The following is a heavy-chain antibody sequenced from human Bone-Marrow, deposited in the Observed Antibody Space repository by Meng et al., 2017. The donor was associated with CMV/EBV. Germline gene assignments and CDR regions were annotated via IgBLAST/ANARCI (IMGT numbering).Heavy chain of an antibody. Sequence: LGRSGAASGFILSNYGMHWVRQAPGKGLEWVAVISYDGSNKYYADSVKGRFTISRDNSKNTLYLQMNSLRAEDTAMYYCAKDYNRIDYWGQGTLVTVSS. D-gene: IGHD3-10*01. J-gene: IGHJ4*02. V-gene: IGHV3-30*18. CDR1: GFILSNYG. CDR2: ISYDGSNK. CDR3: AKDYNRIDY.